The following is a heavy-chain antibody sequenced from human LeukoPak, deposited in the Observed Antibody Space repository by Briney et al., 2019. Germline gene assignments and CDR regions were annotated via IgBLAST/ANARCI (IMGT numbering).Heavy chain of an antibody. CDR1: GFSFSSYW. V-gene: IGHV3-7*01. CDR3: ASPHDYGDRFDY. Sequence: GGSLRLSCAASGFSFSSYWMSWVRQAPGKGLEWVANIKQDGSEKYYVDSVKGRFTISRDNAKNSLYLQMNSLRAEDTAVYYCASPHDYGDRFDYWGQGTLVTVSS. D-gene: IGHD4-17*01. CDR2: IKQDGSEK. J-gene: IGHJ4*02.